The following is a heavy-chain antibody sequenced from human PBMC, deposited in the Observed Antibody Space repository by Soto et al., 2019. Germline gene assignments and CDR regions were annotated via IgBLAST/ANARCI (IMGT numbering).Heavy chain of an antibody. V-gene: IGHV4-59*01. D-gene: IGHD6-6*01. CDR1: FGSISSYY. Sequence: SEALSLTCAVSFGSISSYYLGLILDHPLKGLEWIGYIYYSGSTNYNPSLKSRVTISVDTSKNQFSLKLSSVTAADTAVYYCAREGIAARPPFYYYGMDVWGQGTTVTVSS. CDR3: AREGIAARPPFYYYGMDV. J-gene: IGHJ6*02. CDR2: IYYSGST.